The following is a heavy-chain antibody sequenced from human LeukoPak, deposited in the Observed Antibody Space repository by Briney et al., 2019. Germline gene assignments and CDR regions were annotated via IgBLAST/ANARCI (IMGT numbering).Heavy chain of an antibody. J-gene: IGHJ4*02. V-gene: IGHV1-2*02. CDR2: IDPYSGGT. Sequence: ASVKVSCKASGYTFIGYYMHWVREAPGQGLEWMGWIDPYSGGTHYAQKFQGRVTMTRDTSISTAYMELSSLSVDDTAIYYCTKFRSGGWSDFDSWGQGSLVTVSS. CDR1: GYTFIGYY. D-gene: IGHD6-19*01. CDR3: TKFRSGGWSDFDS.